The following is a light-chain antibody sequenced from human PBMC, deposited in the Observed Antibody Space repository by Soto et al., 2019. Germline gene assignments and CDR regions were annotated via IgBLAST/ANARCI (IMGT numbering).Light chain of an antibody. V-gene: IGLV2-23*02. J-gene: IGLJ1*01. CDR3: CSYAGSSTLV. CDR1: SSYVGSYNL. CDR2: EVS. Sequence: QSALTQPASVSGSPGQSITISCTGTSSYVGSYNLVSWYQQHPGKAPKLMIYEVSKRPSGVSNRFSGSKSGSTASLTISGLQAEDEADYYCCSYAGSSTLVFGNGTKVTVL.